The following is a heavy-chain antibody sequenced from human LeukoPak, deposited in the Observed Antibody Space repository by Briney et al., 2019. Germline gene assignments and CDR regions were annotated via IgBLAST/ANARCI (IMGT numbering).Heavy chain of an antibody. CDR2: INHSGST. V-gene: IGHV4-34*01. CDR1: GGSFSGYY. CDR3: ASGSMVIKAFDI. Sequence: KPSETLSLTCAVYGGSFSGYYWSWIRQPPGKGLEWIGEINHSGSTNYNPSLKSRVTISVDTSKNQFSLKLSSVTAADTAVYYCASGSMVIKAFDIWGQGTMVTVSS. J-gene: IGHJ3*02. D-gene: IGHD3-22*01.